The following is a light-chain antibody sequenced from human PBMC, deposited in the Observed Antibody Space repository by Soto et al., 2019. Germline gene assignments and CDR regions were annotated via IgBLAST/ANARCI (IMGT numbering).Light chain of an antibody. CDR1: QNILYSSNNKNY. V-gene: IGKV4-1*01. CDR3: QQYYLTPYT. J-gene: IGKJ2*01. CDR2: WAS. Sequence: DIVMTQSPDSLAVSLGERATINCKSSQNILYSSNNKNYLAWYQQKPGQPPKLLIYWASTRESGVPDRFSGSASGTHFTLNISSLQAEDVAVYYCQQYYLTPYTFGQGTKLEI.